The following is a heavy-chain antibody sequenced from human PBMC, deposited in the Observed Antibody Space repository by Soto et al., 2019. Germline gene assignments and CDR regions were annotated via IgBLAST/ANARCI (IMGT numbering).Heavy chain of an antibody. CDR1: GFTFSSYG. CDR2: ISYDGSNK. D-gene: IGHD5-18*01. J-gene: IGHJ4*02. V-gene: IGHV3-30*18. Sequence: GGSLRLSCAASGFTFSSYGMHWVRQAPGKGLEWVAVISYDGSNKYYADSVKGRFTISRDNSKNTLYLQMNSLRAEDTAVYYCAKIPLRGYSYGYNDYWGQGTLVTVSS. CDR3: AKIPLRGYSYGYNDY.